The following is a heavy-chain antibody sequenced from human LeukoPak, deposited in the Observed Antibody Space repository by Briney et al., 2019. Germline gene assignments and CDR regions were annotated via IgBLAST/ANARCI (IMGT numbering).Heavy chain of an antibody. CDR1: GYSFVNYW. D-gene: IGHD3-22*01. V-gene: IGHV5-10-1*01. J-gene: IGHJ4*02. CDR3: ALLLRSGYLADY. Sequence: GESLRISCKGSGYSFVNYWISWVRQMPGKGLEWMGRIDPSDSYTNYSPSFQGHVTMSADKSISTAYLQWSSLRASDTAMYYCALLLRSGYLADYWGQGTLVTVSS. CDR2: IDPSDSYT.